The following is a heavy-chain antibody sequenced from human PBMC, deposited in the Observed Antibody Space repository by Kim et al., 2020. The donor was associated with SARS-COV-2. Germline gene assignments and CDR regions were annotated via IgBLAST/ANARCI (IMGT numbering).Heavy chain of an antibody. V-gene: IGHV1-8*01. CDR3: AGGGSMDV. CDR2: SGNT. Sequence: SGNTDYAQEFQGRVTMTRNNYISTAYMELRSLRSEDTAVYYCAGGGSMDVWGQGTTVTVSS. J-gene: IGHJ6*02.